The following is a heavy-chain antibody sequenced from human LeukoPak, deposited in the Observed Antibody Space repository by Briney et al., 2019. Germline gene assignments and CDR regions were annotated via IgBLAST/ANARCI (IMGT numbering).Heavy chain of an antibody. CDR1: GGSFSDYY. CDR2: INHSGTT. D-gene: IGHD3-16*02. CDR3: ASHYFSGSYRYTGSFDS. J-gene: IGHJ4*02. V-gene: IGHV4-34*01. Sequence: PSETLSLTRAVYGGSFSDYYWSWIRQPPGKGLEWIGEINHSGTTNYSPSLKSRVSISVDTSKNQFSLKLNSVTAADAAMYYCASHYFSGSYRYTGSFDSWGQGMLVNVSS.